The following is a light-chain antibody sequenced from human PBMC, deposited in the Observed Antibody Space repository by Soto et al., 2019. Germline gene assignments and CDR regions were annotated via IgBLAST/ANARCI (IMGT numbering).Light chain of an antibody. J-gene: IGKJ1*01. Sequence: EIVLTQSPGTLSLYKGERATLSCRASQSVSSSYLAWYQQKPGQAPRLLIYGASSRATGIPDRFSGSGSGTDFTLTISRLEPEDFAVYYGQQYGRTFGQGTKV. CDR3: QQYGRT. CDR2: GAS. CDR1: QSVSSSY. V-gene: IGKV3-20*01.